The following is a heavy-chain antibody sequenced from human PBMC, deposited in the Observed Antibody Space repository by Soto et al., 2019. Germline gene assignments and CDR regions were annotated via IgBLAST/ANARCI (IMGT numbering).Heavy chain of an antibody. V-gene: IGHV1-46*01. J-gene: IGHJ4*02. CDR1: GYTFTSYY. CDR2: INHSGGST. Sequence: QVQLVQSGAEVKKPGASVKVSCKASGYTFTSYYMHWVRQAPGQGLEWMGIINHSGGSTSYAQKFQGRVNMTRDTSPSTVYMELSSLRSEDPAVYYCARVTQLVHDYWGQGTLVTVSS. D-gene: IGHD6-13*01. CDR3: ARVTQLVHDY.